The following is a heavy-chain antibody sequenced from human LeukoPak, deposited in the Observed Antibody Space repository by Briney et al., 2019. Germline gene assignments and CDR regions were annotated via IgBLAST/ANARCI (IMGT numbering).Heavy chain of an antibody. CDR2: ISYDGSNK. J-gene: IGHJ4*02. CDR3: ARSARGYSYGYALWDY. D-gene: IGHD5-18*01. Sequence: GESLRLSCAASGLTFSSYAMHWVRQAPGKGLEWVAVISYDGSNKYYADSVKGRFTISRDNSKNTLYLQMNSLRAEDTAVYYCARSARGYSYGYALWDYWGQGTLVTVSS. V-gene: IGHV3-30*04. CDR1: GLTFSSYA.